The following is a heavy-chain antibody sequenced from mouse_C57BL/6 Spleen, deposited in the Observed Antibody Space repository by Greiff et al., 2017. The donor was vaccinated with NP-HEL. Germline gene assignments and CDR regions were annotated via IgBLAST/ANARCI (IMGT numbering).Heavy chain of an antibody. CDR1: GFSLTSYA. CDR2: IWTGGGT. D-gene: IGHD2-5*01. V-gene: IGHV2-9-1*01. CDR3: ARNRGYSNGDYYYAMDY. Sequence: QVQLKESGPGLVAPSQSLSITCTVSGFSLTSYAISWVRQPPGKGLEWLGVIWTGGGTNYTSALKSRLSISKDNSKSQVFLKMNSLQTDDTARYYCARNRGYSNGDYYYAMDYWGQGTSVTVSS. J-gene: IGHJ4*01.